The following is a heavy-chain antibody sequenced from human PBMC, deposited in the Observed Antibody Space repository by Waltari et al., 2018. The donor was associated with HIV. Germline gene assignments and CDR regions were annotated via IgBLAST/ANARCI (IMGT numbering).Heavy chain of an antibody. J-gene: IGHJ5*02. CDR1: GFYFSDSA. V-gene: IGHV3-30*01. CDR2: WRYEGRNE. D-gene: IGHD1-26*01. CDR3: ATNSGSYRQGWFDP. Sequence: QVQLVESGGGVVPPGTSLTLSCAASGFYFSDSAMHWVRQPPGKGREWVGSWRYEGRNEDYADSVTGRFTVSGDNSKNTRYLQMDSLRPEDTAVDCWATNSGSYRQGWFDPWGQGTQVTVS.